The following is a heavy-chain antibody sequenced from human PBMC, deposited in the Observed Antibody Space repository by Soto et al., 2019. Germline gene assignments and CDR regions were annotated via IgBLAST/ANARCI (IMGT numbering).Heavy chain of an antibody. J-gene: IGHJ4*02. CDR3: VRGLDYGDPAY. CDR1: GFTFRSYA. D-gene: IGHD4-17*01. Sequence: QVQLVESGGGVVQPGRSLRLSCADSGFTFRSYAMSWLRQAPGKGLEWVAVISYDGSHKYYADSVRGRFTISRDNSTNTLYLQMNSLRPEDTAVYYCVRGLDYGDPAYWGQGTLVTVSS. V-gene: IGHV3-30-3*01. CDR2: ISYDGSHK.